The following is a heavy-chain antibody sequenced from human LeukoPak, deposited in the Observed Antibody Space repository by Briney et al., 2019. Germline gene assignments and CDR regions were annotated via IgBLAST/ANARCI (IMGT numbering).Heavy chain of an antibody. D-gene: IGHD3-10*01. Sequence: GGSLRLSCAASGFTFSSYWMHWVRQAPGKGLVWASRINSDGRSTSYADSVNGRFTISRDNAKNTLYLQMNSLRAEETAVYYCARGEGFGELFYYFDYWGQGTLVTVSS. J-gene: IGHJ4*02. CDR3: ARGEGFGELFYYFDY. CDR2: INSDGRST. V-gene: IGHV3-74*01. CDR1: GFTFSSYW.